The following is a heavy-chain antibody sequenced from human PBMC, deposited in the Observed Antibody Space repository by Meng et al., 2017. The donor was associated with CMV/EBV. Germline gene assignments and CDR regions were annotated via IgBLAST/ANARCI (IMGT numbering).Heavy chain of an antibody. V-gene: IGHV3-74*01. CDR3: VRVGDGRTYSKFEY. CDR2: ISPDGSST. Sequence: GESLKISCAASGFIFTNYWMHWVRQAPGKGLVWVSRISPDGSSTDYADAVKGRFTTSRDKAKSTVFLQMNSLRPDDTAVYYCVRVGDGRTYSKFEYWGQGALVTVSS. CDR1: GFIFTNYW. D-gene: IGHD6-13*01. J-gene: IGHJ4*02.